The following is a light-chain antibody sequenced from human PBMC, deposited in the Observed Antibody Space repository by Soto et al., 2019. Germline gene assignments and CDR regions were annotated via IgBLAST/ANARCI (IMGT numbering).Light chain of an antibody. J-gene: IGKJ1*01. CDR2: GAS. V-gene: IGKV3-20*01. CDR1: QSVSSRS. Sequence: EIVLTQSPGTLSSSPGERATLSCRASQSVSSRSLAWYQQKPGQAPRLLIYGASNRATGIPDRFSGSGSGTDFTLTISRLEPEDFAVYYCQQYGSSGTFGQGNKV. CDR3: QQYGSSGT.